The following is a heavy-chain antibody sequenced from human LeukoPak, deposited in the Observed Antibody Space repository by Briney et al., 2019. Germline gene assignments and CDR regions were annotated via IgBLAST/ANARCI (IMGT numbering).Heavy chain of an antibody. CDR3: ARPSPYSPTAFDP. J-gene: IGHJ5*02. Sequence: GGSLRLSCAASGFTFSTFAMIWVRQPPGKGLEWVSSIFPSGGEIHYADSVRGRFTISRDNSKSTLSLQMNSLRAEDTAVYYCARPSPYSPTAFDPWGQGTLVTVSS. CDR2: IFPSGGEI. V-gene: IGHV3-23*01. CDR1: GFTFSTFA. D-gene: IGHD1-26*01.